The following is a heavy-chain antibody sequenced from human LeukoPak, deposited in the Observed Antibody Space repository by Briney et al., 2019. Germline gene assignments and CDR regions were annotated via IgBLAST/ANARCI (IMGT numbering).Heavy chain of an antibody. CDR3: ARDLRRDVYNRDWYFDL. Sequence: ASVKGSCKASGYTFTSYYIHWVRQAPGQGLEWMGMINPSGGSTTYAQKFQGRVTLTRDTSTSTVSLVVGSLRSEDTAVYFCARDLRRDVYNRDWYFDLWGRGTLVTVSS. CDR2: INPSGGST. CDR1: GYTFTSYY. D-gene: IGHD5-24*01. J-gene: IGHJ2*01. V-gene: IGHV1-46*01.